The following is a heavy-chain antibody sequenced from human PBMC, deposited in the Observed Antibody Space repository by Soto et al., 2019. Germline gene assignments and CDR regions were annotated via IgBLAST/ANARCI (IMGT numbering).Heavy chain of an antibody. J-gene: IGHJ3*02. D-gene: IGHD2-8*01. Sequence: QVQLVESGGGVVQPGTSLRLSCAASGFTFSSYGMHWVRQAPGKGLEWVALIWNDGSKIYYADSVKGRFTISRDNSKNMLYLQMNSLRAADTAVYSCARDHLIMGVADIWGQGTMVTVSS. CDR3: ARDHLIMGVADI. CDR1: GFTFSSYG. CDR2: IWNDGSKI. V-gene: IGHV3-33*01.